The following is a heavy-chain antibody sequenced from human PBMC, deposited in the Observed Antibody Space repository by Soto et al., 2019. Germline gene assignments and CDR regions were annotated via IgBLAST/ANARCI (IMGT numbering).Heavy chain of an antibody. CDR2: IYWDDDK. Sequence: QITLKESGPTLVKPTQTLTLTCTFSGFSLSTSGVGVGWIRQPPGKALEWLALIYWDDDKRYSPSLKSRLTITKDTPKNQVVLKMTKMDPVDTATYYCAHRDRRGSGYYHFDYWGQGTLVTVSS. J-gene: IGHJ4*02. D-gene: IGHD3-3*01. CDR3: AHRDRRGSGYYHFDY. V-gene: IGHV2-5*02. CDR1: GFSLSTSGVG.